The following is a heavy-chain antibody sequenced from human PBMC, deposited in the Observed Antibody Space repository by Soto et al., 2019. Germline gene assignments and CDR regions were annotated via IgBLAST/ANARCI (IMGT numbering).Heavy chain of an antibody. CDR1: GFTFSSYA. V-gene: IGHV3-23*01. Sequence: HPGGSLRLSCAASGFTFSSYAMSWVRQAPGKGLEWVSAISGSGGSTYYADSVKGRFTISRDNSKNTLYLQMNSLRAEDTAVYYCAKSGGYENYYYYYYMDVWGKGTTVTVSS. J-gene: IGHJ6*03. CDR3: AKSGGYENYYYYYYMDV. D-gene: IGHD5-12*01. CDR2: ISGSGGST.